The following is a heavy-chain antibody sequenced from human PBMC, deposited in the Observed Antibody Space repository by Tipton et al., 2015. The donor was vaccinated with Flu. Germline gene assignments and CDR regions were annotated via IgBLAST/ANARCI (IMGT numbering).Heavy chain of an antibody. CDR2: IYPGDSEI. CDR3: ARSHFNGWSTAFDI. V-gene: IGHV5-51*01. Sequence: QLVQSGAEMKKPGESLRISCQGSGSTFTDYWIGWVRQMPGKGLEWMGIIYPGDSEIKYSPSFQGQVTISADKSINTAYLQWSSLQSSDSAVYYCARSHFNGWSTAFDIWGQGTKITVSS. D-gene: IGHD6-19*01. J-gene: IGHJ3*02. CDR1: GSTFTDYW.